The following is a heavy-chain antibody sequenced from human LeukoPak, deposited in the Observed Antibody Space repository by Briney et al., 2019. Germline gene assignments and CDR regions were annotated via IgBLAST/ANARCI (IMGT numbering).Heavy chain of an antibody. J-gene: IGHJ6*01. CDR1: GGCISSGSYY. D-gene: IGHD5-24*01. V-gene: IGHV4-61*02. CDR3: ARIVRSSRDRLGTYYYGMDV. Sequence: SQTLSLTCTVSGGCISSGSYYWSWIRQPAGKGLEWSGRVYTSGSTNYNPSLKSRVTISVDTSKNQFSLKLSSVTAADTAVYYCARIVRSSRDRLGTYYYGMDVWGQGTTVTVSS. CDR2: VYTSGST.